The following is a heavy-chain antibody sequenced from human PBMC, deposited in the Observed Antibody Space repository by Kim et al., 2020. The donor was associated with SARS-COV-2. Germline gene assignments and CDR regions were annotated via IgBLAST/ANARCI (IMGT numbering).Heavy chain of an antibody. CDR3: AGSYPPYYYCGMDV. Sequence: NPSLKSRFTISVDTSKNQFSLKLSSVTAADTAVYYCAGSYPPYYYCGMDVWGQGTTVTVSS. V-gene: IGHV4-34*01. J-gene: IGHJ6*02. D-gene: IGHD3-10*01.